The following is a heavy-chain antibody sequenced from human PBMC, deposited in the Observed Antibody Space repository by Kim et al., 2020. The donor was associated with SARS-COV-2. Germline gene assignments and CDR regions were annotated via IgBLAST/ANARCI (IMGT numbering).Heavy chain of an antibody. Sequence: KGRFTISRDDSNNTLYLQMNSLKTEDTAVYYCTTAPFVVVTAIGGNAFDIWGQGTMVTVSS. CDR3: TTAPFVVVTAIGGNAFDI. J-gene: IGHJ3*02. V-gene: IGHV3-15*01. D-gene: IGHD2-21*02.